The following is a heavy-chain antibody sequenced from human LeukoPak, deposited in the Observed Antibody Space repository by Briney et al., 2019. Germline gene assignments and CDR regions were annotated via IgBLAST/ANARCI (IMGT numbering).Heavy chain of an antibody. CDR2: IIPILGIA. CDR3: ARIAARQDYFDY. D-gene: IGHD6-6*01. J-gene: IGHJ4*02. CDR1: GGTFSSYT. Sequence: SVKVSCKASGGTFSSYTISWVRQAPGQGLEWMGRIIPILGIANYAQKFQGRVTMTTDTSTSTAYMELRSLRSDDTAVYYCARIAARQDYFDYWGQGTLVTVSS. V-gene: IGHV1-69*02.